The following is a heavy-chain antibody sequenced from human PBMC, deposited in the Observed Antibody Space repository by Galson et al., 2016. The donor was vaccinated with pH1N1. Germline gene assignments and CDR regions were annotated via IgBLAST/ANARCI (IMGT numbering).Heavy chain of an antibody. CDR1: GFTFSSYW. Sequence: SLRLSCAASGFTFSSYWMTWVRQAPGKGLEWVANIYQDGSVKYYVDSVKGRFTISRDNAKNLLYLQMNSLRAEGTALYFCAKADHNWASHFDYWGRGTLVTVAS. J-gene: IGHJ4*02. D-gene: IGHD1-20*01. CDR3: AKADHNWASHFDY. V-gene: IGHV3-7*05. CDR2: IYQDGSVK.